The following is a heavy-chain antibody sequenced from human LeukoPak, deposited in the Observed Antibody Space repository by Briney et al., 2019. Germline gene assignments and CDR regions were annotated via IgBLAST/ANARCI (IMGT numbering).Heavy chain of an antibody. Sequence: ASVKVSCKASGYTFTGYYMHWVRQAPGQGLEWMGWINPNSGGTNYAQKFQGRVTMTRDTSISTAYVELSRLRSDDTAVYYCARGAMIVVVITTFVPFDYWGQGTLVTVSS. CDR1: GYTFTGYY. D-gene: IGHD3-22*01. V-gene: IGHV1-2*02. CDR2: INPNSGGT. CDR3: ARGAMIVVVITTFVPFDY. J-gene: IGHJ4*02.